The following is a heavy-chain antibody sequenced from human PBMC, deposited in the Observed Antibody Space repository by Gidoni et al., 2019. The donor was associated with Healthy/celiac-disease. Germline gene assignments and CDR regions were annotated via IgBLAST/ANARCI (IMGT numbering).Heavy chain of an antibody. D-gene: IGHD3-16*01. CDR2: IKSKTDGGTT. Sequence: EVQLVESGGGLVKPGGSLRLSCAASGFTFSNAWMSWVSQAPGKGLEWVGRIKSKTDGGTTDYAAPVKGRFTISRDDSKNTLYLQMNSLKTEDTAVYYCTTGGVGSYYYYYGMDVWGQGTTVTVSS. V-gene: IGHV3-15*01. CDR1: GFTFSNAW. J-gene: IGHJ6*02. CDR3: TTGGVGSYYYYYGMDV.